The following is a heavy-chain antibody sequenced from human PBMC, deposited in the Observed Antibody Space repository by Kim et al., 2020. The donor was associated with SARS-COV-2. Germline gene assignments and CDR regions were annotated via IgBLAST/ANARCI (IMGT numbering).Heavy chain of an antibody. D-gene: IGHD4-17*01. CDR3: AKLYGDYYYGMDV. CDR2: IWYDGSNK. V-gene: IGHV3-33*06. J-gene: IGHJ6*02. Sequence: GGSLRLSCAASGFTFSSYGMHWVRQAPGKGLEWVAVIWYDGSNKYYADSVKGRFTISRDNSKNTLYLQMNSLRAEDTAVYYCAKLYGDYYYGMDVWGQGTTVTVSS. CDR1: GFTFSSYG.